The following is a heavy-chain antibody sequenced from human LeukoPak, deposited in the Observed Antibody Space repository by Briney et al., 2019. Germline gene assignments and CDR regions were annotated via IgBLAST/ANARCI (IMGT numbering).Heavy chain of an antibody. J-gene: IGHJ5*02. CDR2: VYTSGST. D-gene: IGHD5-24*01. CDR1: GGSISSYY. CDR3: ARHGRDGYNYVGWFDP. Sequence: PSETLSLTCTVSGGSISSYYWSWIRQPPGKGLEWIGYVYTSGSTNYNPSLKSRVTISVDTSKNQFSLKLSSVTAADTAVYYCARHGRDGYNYVGWFDPWGQGTLVTVSS. V-gene: IGHV4-4*09.